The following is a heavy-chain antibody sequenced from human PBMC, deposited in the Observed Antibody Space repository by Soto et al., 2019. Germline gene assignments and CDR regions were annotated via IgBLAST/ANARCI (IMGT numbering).Heavy chain of an antibody. CDR1: GFSFSSYA. CDR2: ISGIGART. V-gene: IGHV3-23*01. J-gene: IGHJ4*02. D-gene: IGHD3-3*01. CDR3: SIDSRLRSGKTGSYIDY. Sequence: GGCLRLSCAASGFSFSSYAMSCVLHAPGKDFFFFLCISGIGARTYYADSVKGRFTISRFNSNNILYLQVNSLRAEDTVVFFCSIDSRLRSGKTGSYIDYSGQGPLVTVS.